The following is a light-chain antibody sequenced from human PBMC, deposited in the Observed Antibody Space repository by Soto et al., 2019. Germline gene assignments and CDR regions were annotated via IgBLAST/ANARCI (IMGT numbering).Light chain of an antibody. J-gene: IGLJ1*01. CDR1: STDVGGYNY. Sequence: QSVLTQPPSASGSAGQSVTISCTGTSTDVGGYNYVSWYQQHPGKAPKLMIYEVSKRPSGVPDRFSGSKSGNTASLTVSVLQAEDEADYYCCSYTGGTTAYVFGTGTKVTV. V-gene: IGLV2-8*01. CDR2: EVS. CDR3: CSYTGGTTAYV.